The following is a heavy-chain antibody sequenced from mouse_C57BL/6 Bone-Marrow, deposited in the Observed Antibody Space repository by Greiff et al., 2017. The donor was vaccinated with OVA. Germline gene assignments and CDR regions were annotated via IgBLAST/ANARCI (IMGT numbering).Heavy chain of an antibody. CDR3: ARAHYYGSSYGFAY. CDR1: GYTFTSYW. J-gene: IGHJ3*01. D-gene: IGHD1-1*01. V-gene: IGHV1-64*01. CDR2: IHPNSGST. Sequence: VQLQQSGAELVKPGASVKLSCKASGYTFTSYWMHWVKQRPGQGLEWIGMIHPNSGSTNYNEKFKSKATLTVDKSSSTAYMQLSSLTSEDSAVYYCARAHYYGSSYGFAYWGQGTLVTVSA.